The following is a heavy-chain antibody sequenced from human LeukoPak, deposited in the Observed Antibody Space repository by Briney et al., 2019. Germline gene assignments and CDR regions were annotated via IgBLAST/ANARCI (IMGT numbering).Heavy chain of an antibody. Sequence: GRSLRLSCAASGFTFSSYAMHWVRQAPGKGLEWVAVISYDGSNKYYADSVKGRFTISRDNSKNTLYLQMNSLRAEDTAVYYCAGPPASGYDSLNYWGQGTLVTVSS. D-gene: IGHD5-12*01. CDR2: ISYDGSNK. V-gene: IGHV3-30*04. CDR1: GFTFSSYA. J-gene: IGHJ4*02. CDR3: AGPPASGYDSLNY.